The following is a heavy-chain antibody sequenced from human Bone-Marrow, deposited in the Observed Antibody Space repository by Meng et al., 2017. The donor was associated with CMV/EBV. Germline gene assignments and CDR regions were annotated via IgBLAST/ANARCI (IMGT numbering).Heavy chain of an antibody. CDR3: ARGLVRRRNWFDP. CDR2: IIPIFGTA. D-gene: IGHD6-6*01. CDR1: GGTFSSYA. Sequence: SVKVSCKASGGTFSSYAISWVRQAPGQGLEWMGGIIPIFGTANYAQKFQGRVTITTDESTSTAYMELSSLRSEDTAVYYCARGLVRRRNWFDPWGQGTLVTVSS. J-gene: IGHJ5*02. V-gene: IGHV1-69*05.